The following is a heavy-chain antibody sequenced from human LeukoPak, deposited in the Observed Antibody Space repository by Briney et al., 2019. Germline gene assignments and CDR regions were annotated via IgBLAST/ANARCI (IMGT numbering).Heavy chain of an antibody. V-gene: IGHV1-69*05. CDR1: GGTLSSYA. Sequence: SVKVSCKASGGTLSSYAISWVRQAPGQGLEWMGGIIPIFGTANYAQKFQGRVTITTDESTSTAYMELSSLRSEDTTVYYCARVISSRGWLQTENWFDPWGQGTLVTVSS. D-gene: IGHD5-24*01. CDR2: IIPIFGTA. CDR3: ARVISSRGWLQTENWFDP. J-gene: IGHJ5*02.